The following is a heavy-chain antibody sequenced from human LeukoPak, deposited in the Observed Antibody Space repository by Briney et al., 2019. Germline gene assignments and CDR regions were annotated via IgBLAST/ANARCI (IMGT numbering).Heavy chain of an antibody. J-gene: IGHJ4*02. CDR1: GYTFSHYG. V-gene: IGHV3-33*06. CDR2: IWSDGTHQ. Sequence: GGSLRLSCAASGYTFSHYGLHWVRQAPGKGLEWVAVIWSDGTHQYYAASVKGPFTISRDDSQKTVYLEMNSLRTEDTAMYYCAKDAQRGFDYSNSLEYWGPGTLVTVSS. CDR3: AKDAQRGFDYSNSLEY. D-gene: IGHD4-11*01.